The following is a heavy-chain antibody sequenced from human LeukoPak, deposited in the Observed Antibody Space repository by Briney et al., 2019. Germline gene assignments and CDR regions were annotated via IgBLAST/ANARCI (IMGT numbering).Heavy chain of an antibody. CDR3: ARVGPRPKDSSGYVGRHFDY. CDR2: IYYRGST. CDR1: VGSITGYY. Sequence: SETLSLTCTVSVGSITGYYWSWIRQPPGKGLEWIGHIYYRGSTNYNPSLKSRVTISVDTSKNQFSLKLSSVTAADTAVYYCARVGPRPKDSSGYVGRHFDYWGQGTLVTVSS. V-gene: IGHV4-59*12. D-gene: IGHD3-22*01. J-gene: IGHJ4*02.